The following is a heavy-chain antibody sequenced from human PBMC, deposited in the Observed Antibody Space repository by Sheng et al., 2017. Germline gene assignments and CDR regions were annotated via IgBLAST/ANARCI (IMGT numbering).Heavy chain of an antibody. CDR2: IHTNGNT. Sequence: EVQLVESGGGLIQPGGSLRLSCAASGFTVSGNHMSWVRQAPGKGLEWVSLIHTNGNTYYTDSVKGRFTISRDSSKNTLYLQMNSLRAEDTAVYYCARDHEGRPFDDWGQGTLVT. D-gene: IGHD3-10*01. CDR1: GFTVSGNH. V-gene: IGHV3-53*01. CDR3: ARDHEGRPFDD. J-gene: IGHJ4*02.